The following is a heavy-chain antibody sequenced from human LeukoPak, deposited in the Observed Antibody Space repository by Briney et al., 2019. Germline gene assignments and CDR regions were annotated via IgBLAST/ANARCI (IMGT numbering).Heavy chain of an antibody. J-gene: IGHJ5*02. CDR1: GGSISSGSYY. CDR2: IYTSGST. V-gene: IGHV4-61*02. D-gene: IGHD1-26*01. Sequence: SETLSLTGTVSGGSISSGSYYWSWIRQPAGKGLEWIGRIYTSGSTNYNPSLKSRVTISVDTSKNQFSLKLSSVTAADTAVYYCARDHPGSYYGPWGQGNLVTVSS. CDR3: ARDHPGSYYGP.